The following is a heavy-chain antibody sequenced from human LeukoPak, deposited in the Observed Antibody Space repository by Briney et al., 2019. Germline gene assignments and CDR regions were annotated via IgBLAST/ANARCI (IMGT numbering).Heavy chain of an antibody. CDR2: IKQDGSKK. D-gene: IGHD6-19*01. V-gene: IGHV3-7*01. CDR3: TRDGSGWSTY. Sequence: GESLRLSCAASGFAFSSYWMGWVRQAPGKGLEWVANIKQDGSKKFYVDSVKGRFTISRDNAKNSLYLQMNGLGVEDTAVYYCTRDGSGWSTYWGQGTLVTVSS. CDR1: GFAFSSYW. J-gene: IGHJ4*02.